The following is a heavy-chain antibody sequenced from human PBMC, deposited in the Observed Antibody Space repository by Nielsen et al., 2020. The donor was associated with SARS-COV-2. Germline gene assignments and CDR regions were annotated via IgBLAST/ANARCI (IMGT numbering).Heavy chain of an antibody. CDR2: ISYDGSNK. J-gene: IGHJ6*02. D-gene: IGHD5-12*01. V-gene: IGHV3-30-3*01. CDR3: ARSLGLRYYYYYGMDV. Sequence: GESLKISCAASGFTFSSYAMHWVRQAPGKGLEWVAVISYDGSNKYYADSVKGRFTISRDNSKNTLYLQMNSLRAEDTAVYYCARSLGLRYYYYYGMDVWGQGTTVTVSS. CDR1: GFTFSSYA.